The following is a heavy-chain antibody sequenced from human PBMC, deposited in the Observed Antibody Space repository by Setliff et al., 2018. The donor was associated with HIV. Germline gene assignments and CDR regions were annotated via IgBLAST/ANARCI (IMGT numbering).Heavy chain of an antibody. V-gene: IGHV1-69*13. Sequence: SVKVSCKASGGTFSNYGFAWVRQAPGQGLEWMGGIIPIFGSADYAQKFQGRVTISADESTSTVYLELSSLTSDDTAMYYCASKGDYYTSKTLDSWGQGTLVTSLL. CDR1: GGTFSNYG. CDR2: IIPIFGSA. CDR3: ASKGDYYTSKTLDS. D-gene: IGHD3-10*01. J-gene: IGHJ4*02.